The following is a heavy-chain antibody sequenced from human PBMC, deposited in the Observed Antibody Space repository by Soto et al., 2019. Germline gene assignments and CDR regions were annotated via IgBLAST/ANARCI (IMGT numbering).Heavy chain of an antibody. J-gene: IGHJ6*02. CDR2: IKHSGST. CDR3: ARGVPFGHYSMDV. D-gene: IGHD3-3*01. Sequence: PSETLSLTCAVYDGSFTGFHWPLIRRPPGKGLECIWEIKHSGSTNYNPSLTRRVTISVDTSKNQFSLKLNSVTAADTAVYYCARGVPFGHYSMDVWAQGTTVTVSS. CDR1: DGSFTGFH. V-gene: IGHV4-34*01.